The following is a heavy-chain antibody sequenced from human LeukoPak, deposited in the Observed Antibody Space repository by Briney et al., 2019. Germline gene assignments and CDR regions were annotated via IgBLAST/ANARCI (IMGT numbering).Heavy chain of an antibody. CDR3: AKSAAAGYYSDY. Sequence: PGRSLRLSCAASGFTFDDYAMHWVRQAPGKGLEWVSGISWNSGSIGYADSVKGRFTISRDNAKNSLYLQMNSLRAEDMALYYCAKSAAAGYYSDYWGQGTLVTVSS. V-gene: IGHV3-9*03. D-gene: IGHD6-13*01. CDR1: GFTFDDYA. CDR2: ISWNSGSI. J-gene: IGHJ4*02.